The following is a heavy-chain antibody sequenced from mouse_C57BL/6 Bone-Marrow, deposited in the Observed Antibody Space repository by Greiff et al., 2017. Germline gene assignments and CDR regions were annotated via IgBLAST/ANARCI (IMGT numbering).Heavy chain of an antibody. J-gene: IGHJ2*01. Sequence: QVQLQQSGPGLVQPSQSLSITCTVSGFSLTSYGVHWVRQSPGQGLEWLGVIWSGGSTDYNAAFISRLSISKDNSKSQVFFKMNSLQADDTAVYYCARNRGTMVTSVGLFDYWGQGTTLTVSS. CDR2: IWSGGST. CDR3: ARNRGTMVTSVGLFDY. D-gene: IGHD2-2*01. V-gene: IGHV2-2*01. CDR1: GFSLTSYG.